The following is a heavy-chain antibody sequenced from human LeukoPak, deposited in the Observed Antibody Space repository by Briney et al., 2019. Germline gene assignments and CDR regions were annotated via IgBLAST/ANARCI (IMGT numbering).Heavy chain of an antibody. CDR1: GDSVSSNSAA. CDR2: TYYRSKWYN. V-gene: IGHV6-1*01. D-gene: IGHD6-19*01. J-gene: IGHJ4*02. CDR3: ARGGSSGWSSNWD. Sequence: SQTLSLTCAISGDSVSSNSAAWNWIRQSPSRGLKWLGRTYYRSKWYNDYAVSVKSRITINPDTSKNQFPLQLNSVTPVDTAVYYCARGGSSGWSSNWDWGQGTLVTVSS.